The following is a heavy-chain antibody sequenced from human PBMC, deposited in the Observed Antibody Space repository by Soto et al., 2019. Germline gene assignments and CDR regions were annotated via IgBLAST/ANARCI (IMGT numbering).Heavy chain of an antibody. V-gene: IGHV3-21*01. CDR3: GREDGVVGASPAFDS. CDR2: INGIINYK. J-gene: IGHJ4*02. D-gene: IGHD1-26*01. Sequence: PGGSLRLSCVASRFALTPYTINFFLQAPWTGLDCVSSINGIINYKYYSDSVKGRFTVSRDNAQNSLFLKMRRRGPEDPALYYCGREDGVVGASPAFDSWVQETLLPFSS. CDR1: RFALTPYT.